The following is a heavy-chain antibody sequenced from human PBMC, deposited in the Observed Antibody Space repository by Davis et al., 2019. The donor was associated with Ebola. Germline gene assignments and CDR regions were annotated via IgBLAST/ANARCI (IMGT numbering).Heavy chain of an antibody. CDR1: GFTFSSYG. Sequence: GGSLRLSCAASGFTFSSYGMHWVRQAPGKGLEWVAVIWYDGSNKYYADSVKGRFTISRDNSKNTLYLQMNSLRAEDTAVYYCAKESKRGRPGNGYFDYWGQGTLVTVSS. J-gene: IGHJ4*02. D-gene: IGHD4-23*01. CDR3: AKESKRGRPGNGYFDY. CDR2: IWYDGSNK. V-gene: IGHV3-33*06.